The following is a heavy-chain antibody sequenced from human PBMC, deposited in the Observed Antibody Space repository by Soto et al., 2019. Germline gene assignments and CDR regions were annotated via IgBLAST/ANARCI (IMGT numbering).Heavy chain of an antibody. CDR2: INHSGST. V-gene: IGHV4-34*01. J-gene: IGHJ5*02. CDR1: GGSFSGYC. CDR3: ARVRAAAGTRDWFDP. D-gene: IGHD6-13*01. Sequence: SATLSLTCAVCGGSFSGYCWRWIRQPPGKGLEWIGEINHSGSTNYNPSLKSRVTISVDTSKNQFSLKLSSVTAADTAVYYCARVRAAAGTRDWFDPWGQGTLVTVSS.